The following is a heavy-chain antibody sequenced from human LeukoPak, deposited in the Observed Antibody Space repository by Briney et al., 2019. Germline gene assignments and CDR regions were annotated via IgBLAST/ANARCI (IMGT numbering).Heavy chain of an antibody. CDR3: AKSRYDGSAYYDY. D-gene: IGHD3-22*01. J-gene: IGHJ4*02. CDR2: INWDGSTT. Sequence: GGSLRLSCVASGFTFDDYTMHWVRQPPGKALEWISLINWDGSTTFYADSVKGRFTISRDNNKDSLYLQMNNLRTEDTALYYCAKSRYDGSAYYDYWGQGTLVTVSS. CDR1: GFTFDDYT. V-gene: IGHV3-43*01.